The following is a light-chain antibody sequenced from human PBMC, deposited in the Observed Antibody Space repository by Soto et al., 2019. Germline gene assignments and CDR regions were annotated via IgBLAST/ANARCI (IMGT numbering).Light chain of an antibody. V-gene: IGKV1-5*01. CDR2: DAS. CDR1: QDISNY. Sequence: DIQMTQSPSSLSASVGDRVTITCQASQDISNYLNWYQQKPGKAPKLLISDASTLESGVPSRFSGSGSGTEFTLTISSLQPDDFATYYCQQYNSYSPWTFGQGTKVDIK. J-gene: IGKJ1*01. CDR3: QQYNSYSPWT.